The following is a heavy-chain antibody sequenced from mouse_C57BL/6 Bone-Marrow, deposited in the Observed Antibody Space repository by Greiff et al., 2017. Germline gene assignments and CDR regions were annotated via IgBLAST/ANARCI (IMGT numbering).Heavy chain of an antibody. J-gene: IGHJ3*01. Sequence: EVQGVESGGDLVKPGGSLKLSCAASGFTFSSYGMSWVRQTPDKRLEWVATISSGGSYTYSPDSVKGRFTISRDNAKNTLYLQMSSLESEDTAMYYCARQGPLLFAYWGQGTLVTVSA. CDR3: ARQGPLLFAY. V-gene: IGHV5-6*01. CDR1: GFTFSSYG. D-gene: IGHD6-1*01. CDR2: ISSGGSYT.